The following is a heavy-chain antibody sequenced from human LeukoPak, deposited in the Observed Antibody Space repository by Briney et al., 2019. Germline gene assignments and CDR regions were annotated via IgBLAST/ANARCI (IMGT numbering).Heavy chain of an antibody. CDR3: ARSSHYDILTGYSEEDAFDI. D-gene: IGHD3-9*01. J-gene: IGHJ3*02. CDR1: GFTFSTYS. Sequence: GGSLRLSCAASGFTFSTYSMTWVRQAPGKGLEWVSVIYSGGSTDYADSVKGRFTISRDNSKNTLYLQMNSLRVEDTAVYYCARSSHYDILTGYSEEDAFDIWGQGTMVTVSS. V-gene: IGHV3-53*01. CDR2: IYSGGST.